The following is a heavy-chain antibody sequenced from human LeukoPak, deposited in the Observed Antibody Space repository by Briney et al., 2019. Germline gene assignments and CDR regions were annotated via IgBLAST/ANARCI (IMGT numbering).Heavy chain of an antibody. V-gene: IGHV1-46*01. CDR1: GYTFTSYY. CDR3: ARDRNDILTGPSYYMDV. D-gene: IGHD3-9*01. Sequence: ASVKVSCKASGYTFTSYYMHWVRQAPGQGLEWMGIINPSGGSTSYAQKFQGRVTMTRDTSTSAVCMELSSLRSEDTAVYYCARDRNDILTGPSYYMDVWGKGTTVTISS. J-gene: IGHJ6*03. CDR2: INPSGGST.